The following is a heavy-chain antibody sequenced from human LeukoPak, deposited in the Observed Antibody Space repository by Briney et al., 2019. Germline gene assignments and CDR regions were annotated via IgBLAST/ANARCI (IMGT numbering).Heavy chain of an antibody. CDR3: ARAPLYDSSGYYYGNYYYYMDV. Sequence: SETLSLTCAVYGGSFSSYYWSWIRQPPGKGLEWIGEINHSGSTNYNPSLKSRVTISVDTSKNQFSLKLSSVTAADTAVYYCARAPLYDSSGYYYGNYYYYMDVWGKGTTVTVSS. CDR2: INHSGST. CDR1: GGSFSSYY. D-gene: IGHD3-22*01. J-gene: IGHJ6*03. V-gene: IGHV4-34*01.